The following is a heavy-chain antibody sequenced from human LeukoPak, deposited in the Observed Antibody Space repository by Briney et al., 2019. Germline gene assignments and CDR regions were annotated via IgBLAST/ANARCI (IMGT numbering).Heavy chain of an antibody. Sequence: SETLSLTCTVSGGSISSSSYYWGWIRQPPGKGLEWIGSIYYSGSTYYNPSLKSRVTISIDTSKNQFSLRLSSVTAADTAMYYCAKSGGYGLIDYWGQGTLVTVSS. D-gene: IGHD1-26*01. CDR3: AKSGGYGLIDY. CDR2: IYYSGST. V-gene: IGHV4-39*01. J-gene: IGHJ4*02. CDR1: GGSISSSSYY.